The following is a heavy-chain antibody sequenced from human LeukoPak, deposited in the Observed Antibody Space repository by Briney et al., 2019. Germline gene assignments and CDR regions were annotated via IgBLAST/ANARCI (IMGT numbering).Heavy chain of an antibody. CDR3: AKYDGVTMIVVVPTVLDY. D-gene: IGHD3-22*01. CDR2: ISSSGSGDNT. J-gene: IGHJ4*02. V-gene: IGHV3-23*01. CDR1: GFTVSNKY. Sequence: GALRLSCVASGFTVSNKYMSWARQAPGKGLEWVSGISSSGSGDNTYYADSVKGRFTISRDNSKNTLYLQMNSLRAEDTAVYYCAKYDGVTMIVVVPTVLDYWGQGTLVTVSS.